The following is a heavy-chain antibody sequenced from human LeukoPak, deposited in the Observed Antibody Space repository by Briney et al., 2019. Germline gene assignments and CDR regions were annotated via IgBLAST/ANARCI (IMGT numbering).Heavy chain of an antibody. V-gene: IGHV3-48*03. Sequence: GGSLRLSCAASGFTFSSYEMNWVRQAPGKGLEWVSYISNGGSAIYYADSVKGRFTISRDNAKNSLYLQMNSLRAEDTAIYYCARAYTFGGVIVAFDYWGHGTLVTVSS. CDR3: ARAYTFGGVIVAFDY. J-gene: IGHJ4*01. CDR1: GFTFSSYE. CDR2: ISNGGSAI. D-gene: IGHD3-16*02.